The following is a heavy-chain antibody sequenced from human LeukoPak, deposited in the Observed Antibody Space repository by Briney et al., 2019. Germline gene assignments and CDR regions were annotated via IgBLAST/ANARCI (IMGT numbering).Heavy chain of an antibody. CDR1: GFTFSSYG. Sequence: GRSLRLSCAASGFTFSSYGIHWVRLAPGKGLEWVAIISDDGNRKYYADSVQGRFTISRDNSRNTLYLQMNSLRAEDMAVYYCAREFSGYAFDIWGQGTMVTVSS. V-gene: IGHV3-30*03. CDR3: AREFSGYAFDI. CDR2: ISDDGNRK. J-gene: IGHJ3*02. D-gene: IGHD5-12*01.